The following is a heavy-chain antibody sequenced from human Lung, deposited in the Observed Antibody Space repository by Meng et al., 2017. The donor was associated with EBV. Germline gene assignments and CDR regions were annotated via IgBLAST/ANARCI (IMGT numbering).Heavy chain of an antibody. CDR2: IIPVFGET. J-gene: IGHJ4*02. D-gene: IGHD5-12*01. CDR1: GDSFDNFV. CDR3: GSRRGYTGYIIDS. V-gene: IGHV1-69*06. Sequence: QVRLVQAGAGVKSPGALVIVSCKASGDSFDNFVISWVRQAPGQGLEWMGGIIPVFGETNYAQKFQGRVTFIADNSTSTVYMELSSLKSDDTAVYYCGSRRGYTGYIIDSWGQGTLVTVSS.